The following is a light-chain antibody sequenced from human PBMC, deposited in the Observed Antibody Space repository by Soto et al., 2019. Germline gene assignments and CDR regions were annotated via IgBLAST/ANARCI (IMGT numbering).Light chain of an antibody. CDR3: QQYNNWPPWT. CDR1: QDVSSN. Sequence: EIVLTQSPGTLSLSPGERATLSCRASQDVSSNLAWYQQKPGQAPRLLIYVASTRATGVPARFSGSGSGTEFTLTISSLQSEDFAVYYCQQYNNWPPWTFGQGTKVDIK. J-gene: IGKJ1*01. CDR2: VAS. V-gene: IGKV3-15*01.